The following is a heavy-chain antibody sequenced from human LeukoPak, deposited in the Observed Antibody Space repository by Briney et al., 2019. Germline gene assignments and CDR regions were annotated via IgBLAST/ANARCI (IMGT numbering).Heavy chain of an antibody. J-gene: IGHJ5*02. CDR1: GGSISSGDYY. CDR2: IYYSGST. CDR3: ARAVRDGYNNWFDP. V-gene: IGHV4-30-4*01. D-gene: IGHD5-24*01. Sequence: PSETLSLTCTVSGGSISSGDYYWSWIRQPPGKGLEWIGYIYYSGSTYYNPSLKSRVTISVDTSKNQFSLKLSSVTAADTAVYYCARAVRDGYNNWFDPWGQGTLVTVSS.